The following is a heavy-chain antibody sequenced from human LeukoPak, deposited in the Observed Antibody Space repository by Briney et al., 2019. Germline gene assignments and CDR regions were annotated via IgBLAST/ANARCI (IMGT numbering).Heavy chain of an antibody. V-gene: IGHV3-21*01. CDR2: ISSSSSYI. Sequence: GGSLRLSCAASGFTFNSYSMNWVRQAPGKGLEWVSSISSSSSYIYYADSVKGRFTISRDNAKNSLYLQMNSLRAEDTAVYYCARKGRRRDGYGNHYWGQGTLVTVSS. CDR3: ARKGRRRDGYGNHY. CDR1: GFTFNSYS. D-gene: IGHD5-24*01. J-gene: IGHJ4*02.